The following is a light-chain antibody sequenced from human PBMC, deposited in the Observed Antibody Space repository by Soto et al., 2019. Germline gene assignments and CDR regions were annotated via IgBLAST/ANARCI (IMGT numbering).Light chain of an antibody. J-gene: IGKJ5*01. CDR1: QTVRNNY. CDR3: QQYGSSEII. V-gene: IGKV3-20*01. CDR2: GAS. Sequence: EFVLTQSPGTLSLSPGERATLSCRASQTVRNNYLAWYQQKPGQAPRLLIYGASSRATGIPDRFSGSVSGTDFTLTITRLEPEDFAVFYCQQYGSSEIIFGQGTRLEIK.